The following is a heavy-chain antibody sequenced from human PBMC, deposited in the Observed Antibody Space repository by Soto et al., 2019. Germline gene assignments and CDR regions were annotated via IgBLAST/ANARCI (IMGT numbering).Heavy chain of an antibody. Sequence: QVQLVQSGAEVKKPGASVKVSCKASGYTFTSYDINWVRQATGQGLEWMGWMNPNSGNTGYAQKFQGRVTMTRNTSISTDYMELSSLRSEDTAVYYCARRGGTMVRGTDNWFDPWGQGTLVTVSS. CDR3: ARRGGTMVRGTDNWFDP. J-gene: IGHJ5*02. CDR1: GYTFTSYD. D-gene: IGHD3-10*01. V-gene: IGHV1-8*01. CDR2: MNPNSGNT.